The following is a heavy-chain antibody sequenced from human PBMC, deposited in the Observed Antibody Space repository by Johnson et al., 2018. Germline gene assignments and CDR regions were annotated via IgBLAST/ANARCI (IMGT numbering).Heavy chain of an antibody. J-gene: IGHJ3*01. CDR3: SRDPQQITYYDRGFPAFDV. V-gene: IGHV4-39*07. Sequence: QERLRESGPGLVTPAEPLSLTCAVSGGSFNSDLFYWAWIRQPPGKGLEWIASLKNSDNVHYHPSLRSRLTISLAPSKRQFSFTLTSVTAADTAVYYCSRDPQQITYYDRGFPAFDVWGQGTMVTVSS. CDR2: LKNSDNV. CDR1: GGSFNSDLFY. D-gene: IGHD3-22*01.